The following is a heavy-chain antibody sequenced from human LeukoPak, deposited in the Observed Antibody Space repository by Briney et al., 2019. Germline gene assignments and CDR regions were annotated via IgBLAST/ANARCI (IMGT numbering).Heavy chain of an antibody. V-gene: IGHV3-7*01. CDR1: GFTFSSYW. J-gene: IGHJ3*02. CDR3: ARDWSAFDI. CDR2: IKQDGSEK. Sequence: GSLRLSCAASGFTFSSYWMTWVRQAPGKGLEWVANIKQDGSEKYYVDSVKGRFTVSRDNTRNSLYLQMNSLRAEDTAVYYCARDWSAFDIWGQGTMVTVSS.